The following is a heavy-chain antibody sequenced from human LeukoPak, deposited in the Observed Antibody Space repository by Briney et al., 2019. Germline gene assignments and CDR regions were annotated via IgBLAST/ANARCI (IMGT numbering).Heavy chain of an antibody. CDR2: IYYSGST. V-gene: IGHV4-38-2*02. CDR1: GYSISSGFY. J-gene: IGHJ5*02. Sequence: PSETLSLTCTVSGYSISSGFYWGWIRQPPGKGLEWIGSIYYSGSTYDNPALKSRVTISVDTSKNQFSLKLSSVTAADTAIYYCARAFPNIYGSGLHNWFDPWGQGTLVTVSS. CDR3: ARAFPNIYGSGLHNWFDP. D-gene: IGHD3-10*01.